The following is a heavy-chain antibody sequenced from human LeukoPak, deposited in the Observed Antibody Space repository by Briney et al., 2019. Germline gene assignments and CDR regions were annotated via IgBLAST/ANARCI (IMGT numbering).Heavy chain of an antibody. CDR3: ASAPGPYNWFDP. J-gene: IGHJ5*02. CDR2: INPNSGGT. CDR1: GYTFTGYY. Sequence: ASVKVSCKASGYTFTGYYMHWLRQAPGHRLEWMGWINPNSGGTNYAQKFQGRVTMTRDTSISTAYMELSRLRSDDTAVYYCASAPGPYNWFDPWGQGTLVTVSS. V-gene: IGHV1-2*02.